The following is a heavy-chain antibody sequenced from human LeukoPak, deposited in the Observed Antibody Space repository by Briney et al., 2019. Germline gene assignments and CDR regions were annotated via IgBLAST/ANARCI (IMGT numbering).Heavy chain of an antibody. Sequence: GGSLRLSCAASGFTFSSYSMNWVRQAPGKGLEWVSSISSSSSYIYYADSVKGRFTISRDNSKNTLYLQMNSLRAEDTAVYYCARRSGIAVAGAFDYWGQGPLVTVSS. CDR3: ARRSGIAVAGAFDY. CDR1: GFTFSSYS. J-gene: IGHJ4*02. CDR2: ISSSSSYI. V-gene: IGHV3-21*04. D-gene: IGHD6-19*01.